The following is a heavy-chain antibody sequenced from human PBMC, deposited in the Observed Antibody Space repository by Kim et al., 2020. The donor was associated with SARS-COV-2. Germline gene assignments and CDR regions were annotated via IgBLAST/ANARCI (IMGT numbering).Heavy chain of an antibody. J-gene: IGHJ6*02. Sequence: GGSLRLSCAASGFTFSSYAMHWVRQAPGKGLEYVSAISSNGGSTYYANSVKGRFTISRDNSKNTLYLQMGSLRAEDMAVYYCARDCYDSSGRGYYYYYGMDVWGQGTTVTVSS. D-gene: IGHD3-22*01. CDR1: GFTFSSYA. CDR3: ARDCYDSSGRGYYYYYGMDV. V-gene: IGHV3-64*01. CDR2: ISSNGGST.